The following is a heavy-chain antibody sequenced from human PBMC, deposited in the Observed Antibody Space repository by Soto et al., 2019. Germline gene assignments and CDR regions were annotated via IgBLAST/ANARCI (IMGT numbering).Heavy chain of an antibody. J-gene: IGHJ4*02. CDR3: ARRRPNYFDY. Sequence: QLQLQESGPGLVKPSETLSLTCTVSGGSISSSSYYWGWIRQPPGKGLEWIGSIYYSGSTSYNPSLKSPVTISLATSKNPFSLKLSSVTAADTAVYYSARRRPNYFDYWGQGTLVTVSS. V-gene: IGHV4-39*01. CDR1: GGSISSSSYY. CDR2: IYYSGST.